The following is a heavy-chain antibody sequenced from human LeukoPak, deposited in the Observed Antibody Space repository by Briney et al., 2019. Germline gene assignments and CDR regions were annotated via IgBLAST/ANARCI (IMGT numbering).Heavy chain of an antibody. V-gene: IGHV3-23*01. CDR2: IVGSGGAT. CDR3: AKARLSTGWAYNDY. CDR1: GFTFSSYA. J-gene: IGHJ4*02. D-gene: IGHD6-19*01. Sequence: GGSLRLSCAAPGFTFSSYAMSWVRQAPGKGLEWASAIVGSGGATFYADSVKGRFTISRDNSKNTVFLQMNSLRAEDTAVYYCAKARLSTGWAYNDYWGPGTLVTVSS.